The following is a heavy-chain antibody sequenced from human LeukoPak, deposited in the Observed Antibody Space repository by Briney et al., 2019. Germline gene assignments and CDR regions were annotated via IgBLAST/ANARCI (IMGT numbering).Heavy chain of an antibody. V-gene: IGHV3-21*01. D-gene: IGHD7-27*01. Sequence: PSETLSLTCAVSGGSISSSNWWSWVRQASGKGLEWVSSISSSSSYIYYADSVKGRFTISRDNAKKSLYLQMNSLRAEDTAPYYCVKDEDWGFGSWGQGTPVTVSS. CDR1: GGSISSSN. J-gene: IGHJ4*02. CDR2: ISSSSSYI. CDR3: VKDEDWGFGS.